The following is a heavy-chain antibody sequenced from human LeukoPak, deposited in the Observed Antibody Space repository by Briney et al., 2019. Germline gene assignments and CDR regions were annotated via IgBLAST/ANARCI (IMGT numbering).Heavy chain of an antibody. D-gene: IGHD6-25*01. Sequence: GESLKISCKGSGYSFTSYWIGWVRQMPGKGLEWMGIIYPGDSDTRYSPSFQGQVTISADKSISTAYLQWSSLKASDTAMYYCASSGATDYYYYGMDVRGQGTTVTVSS. V-gene: IGHV5-51*01. CDR3: ASSGATDYYYYGMDV. J-gene: IGHJ6*02. CDR1: GYSFTSYW. CDR2: IYPGDSDT.